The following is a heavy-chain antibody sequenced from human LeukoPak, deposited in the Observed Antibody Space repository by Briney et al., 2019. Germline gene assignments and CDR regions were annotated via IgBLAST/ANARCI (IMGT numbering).Heavy chain of an antibody. CDR1: GFTVSSNY. D-gene: IGHD2-2*01. CDR3: ARGDASEYYFDY. V-gene: IGHV3-53*01. Sequence: GGSLRLSCAASGFTVSSNYMSWVRQAPGKGLEWVSVIYSGGSTCYADSVKGRFTISRDNSKNTLYLQMNSLRAEDTAVYYCARGDASEYYFDYWGRGTLVTVSS. J-gene: IGHJ4*02. CDR2: IYSGGST.